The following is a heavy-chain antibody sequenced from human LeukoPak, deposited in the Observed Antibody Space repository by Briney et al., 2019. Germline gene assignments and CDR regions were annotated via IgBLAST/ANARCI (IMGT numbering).Heavy chain of an antibody. CDR3: ASQKITMIVVQAFDI. J-gene: IGHJ3*02. D-gene: IGHD3-22*01. Sequence: AGGSLRLSCAASGFTVSSNYMSWVRQAPGKGLEWVSVIYSGGSTYYADSVKGRFTISRDNSKNTLYLQMNSLRAEDTAVYYCASQKITMIVVQAFDIWGQGTMVTVSS. V-gene: IGHV3-66*04. CDR2: IYSGGST. CDR1: GFTVSSNY.